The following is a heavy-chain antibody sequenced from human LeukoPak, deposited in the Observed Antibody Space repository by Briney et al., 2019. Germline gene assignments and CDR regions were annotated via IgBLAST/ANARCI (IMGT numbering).Heavy chain of an antibody. CDR2: IKPDGSDK. CDR1: GFTFSTYW. J-gene: IGHJ6*02. CDR3: ARGRSTDV. D-gene: IGHD5/OR15-5a*01. Sequence: GGSLRLSCAASGFTFSTYWMTWVRQAPGKGLEWVAKIKPDGSDKYYVVSVKGRFTISRDNAKNSLYLQMNSLRADDTAVYYCARGRSTDVWGQGTTVTVSS. V-gene: IGHV3-7*01.